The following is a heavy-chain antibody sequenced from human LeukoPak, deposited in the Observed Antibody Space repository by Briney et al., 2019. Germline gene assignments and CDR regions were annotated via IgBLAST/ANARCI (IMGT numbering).Heavy chain of an antibody. CDR2: ISGSGGST. V-gene: IGHV3-23*01. J-gene: IGHJ1*01. CDR1: GFTFSSYA. Sequence: GGSLRLSCAASGFTFSSYAMSWFRQAPGKGLEWVSAISGSGGSTYYADSVKGRFTISRDNSKNTLYLQMNSLRAEDTAVYYCAYTIQWELLGYFQHWGQGTLVTVSS. CDR3: AYTIQWELLGYFQH. D-gene: IGHD1-26*01.